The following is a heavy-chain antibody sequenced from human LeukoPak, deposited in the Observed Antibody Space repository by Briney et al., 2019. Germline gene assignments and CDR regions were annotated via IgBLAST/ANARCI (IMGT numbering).Heavy chain of an antibody. J-gene: IGHJ6*02. CDR3: ARERGHYDSSGYLSWSVGMDV. D-gene: IGHD3-22*01. Sequence: SETLSLTCTVSGGSISRYYWSWIRQPPGKGLEWIGYIYYSGSTNYNPSLKSRVTISVDTSKNQFSLKLSSVTAADTAVYYCARERGHYDSSGYLSWSVGMDVWGQGATVTVSS. CDR1: GGSISRYY. V-gene: IGHV4-59*01. CDR2: IYYSGST.